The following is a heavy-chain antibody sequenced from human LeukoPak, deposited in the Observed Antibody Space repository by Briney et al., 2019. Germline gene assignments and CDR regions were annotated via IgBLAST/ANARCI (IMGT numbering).Heavy chain of an antibody. CDR3: ARGRYGDYWYFDL. CDR1: GGSISSYY. D-gene: IGHD4-17*01. CDR2: IYYRGST. J-gene: IGHJ2*01. Sequence: SETLSLTCSVSGGSISSYYWSWIRQPPGKGLEWIGYIYYRGSTNYNPSLKSRVTISVDTSKNQFSLKLSSVTAADTAVYYCARGRYGDYWYFDLWGRGTLVTVSS. V-gene: IGHV4-59*01.